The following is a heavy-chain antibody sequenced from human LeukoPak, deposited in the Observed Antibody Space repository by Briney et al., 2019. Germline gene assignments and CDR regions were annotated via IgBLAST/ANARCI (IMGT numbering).Heavy chain of an antibody. CDR2: IIPIFGTA. CDR3: ARAEALSDNSGYYEDY. J-gene: IGHJ4*02. Sequence: GASVKVSCKASGGTFSSYAISWVRQAPGQGLEWMGGIIPIFGTANYAQKFQGRVTITADESTSTAYMELSSLRSGDTAVYYCARAEALSDNSGYYEDYWGQGTLVTVSS. V-gene: IGHV1-69*13. D-gene: IGHD3-22*01. CDR1: GGTFSSYA.